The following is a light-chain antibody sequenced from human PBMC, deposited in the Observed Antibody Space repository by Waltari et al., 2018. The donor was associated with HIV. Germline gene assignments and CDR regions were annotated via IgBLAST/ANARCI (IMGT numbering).Light chain of an antibody. CDR3: QTWDTGIRV. J-gene: IGLJ3*02. Sequence: QLVLTQSPPASASLGASDKPTCTLSRGHNTYAIAWHQQQPEKGPRDCMKLNSDGSHTKGGGIPDRFSGSSSGAERYLTISSLQSEDEADYYCQTWDTGIRVFGGGTKVTVL. CDR2: LNSDGSH. V-gene: IGLV4-69*01. CDR1: RGHNTYA.